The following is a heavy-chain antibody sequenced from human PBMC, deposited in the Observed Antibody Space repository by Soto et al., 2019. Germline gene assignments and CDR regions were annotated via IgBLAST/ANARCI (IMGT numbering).Heavy chain of an antibody. CDR1: GGSFSGYY. D-gene: IGHD2-2*01. Sequence: SETLSLTCAVYGGSFSGYYWTWIRQPPGKGLEWIGEINHSGRTNYNPSLKSRVTISVDTSKNQFSLKLSSVTAADTAVYYCARDGRVVPAAIGRNDAFDIWGQGTMVTVSS. J-gene: IGHJ3*02. V-gene: IGHV4-34*01. CDR2: INHSGRT. CDR3: ARDGRVVPAAIGRNDAFDI.